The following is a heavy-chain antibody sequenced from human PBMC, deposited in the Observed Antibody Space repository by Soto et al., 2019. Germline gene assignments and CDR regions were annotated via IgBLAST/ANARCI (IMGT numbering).Heavy chain of an antibody. Sequence: QVQLVQSGAEVKKPGSSVKVSCKTSGGTFSSYAINWVRQAPGQGLEWMGGIIPIFGTANYAQKFQGRITLTADRPKNPSYMELRSLRSDDTAVYYCASSPPPPVAMYSRCFDLWGRGTLVTVSS. CDR1: GGTFSSYA. J-gene: IGHJ2*01. CDR2: IIPIFGTA. V-gene: IGHV1-69*14. CDR3: ASSPPPPVAMYSRCFDL. D-gene: IGHD2-21*01.